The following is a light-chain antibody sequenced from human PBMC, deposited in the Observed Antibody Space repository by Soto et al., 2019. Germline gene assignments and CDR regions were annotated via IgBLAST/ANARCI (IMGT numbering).Light chain of an antibody. CDR2: EVS. Sequence: QSALTQPPSVSGSPGQSVTISCTGTSSDVGSYNRVSWYQQSPGTAPKLMIYEVSNRPSGVPDRFSGSKSGNTASLTISGLQAEDEADYDCSSYTSSSTSRVFGGGTQLTVL. CDR3: SSYTSSSTSRV. J-gene: IGLJ2*01. V-gene: IGLV2-18*02. CDR1: SSDVGSYNR.